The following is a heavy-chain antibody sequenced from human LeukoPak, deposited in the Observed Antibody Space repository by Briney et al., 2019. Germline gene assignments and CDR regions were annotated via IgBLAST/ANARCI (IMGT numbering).Heavy chain of an antibody. V-gene: IGHV4-59*01. J-gene: IGHJ4*02. Sequence: PSETLSLTCTVSGGSISSYYWSWIRQPPGKGLEWIGYIYYSGGTNYNPSLKSRVTISVDTSKNQFSLKLSSVTAADTAVYYCARVKQQLDHFDYWGQGTLVTVSS. CDR3: ARVKQQLDHFDY. CDR1: GGSISSYY. D-gene: IGHD6-13*01. CDR2: IYYSGGT.